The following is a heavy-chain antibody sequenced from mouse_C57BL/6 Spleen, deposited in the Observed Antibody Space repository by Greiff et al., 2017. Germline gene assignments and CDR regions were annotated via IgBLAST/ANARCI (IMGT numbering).Heavy chain of an antibody. J-gene: IGHJ4*01. V-gene: IGHV3-5*01. Sequence: EVQLQESGPGLVKPSQTVFLTCTVTGISITTGNYRWSWIRQFPGNKLEWIGYIYYSGTITYNPSLTSRTTITRDTPKNQFFLEMNSLTAEDTATYYCARGDDGYYDYAMDYWGQGTSVTVSS. CDR2: IYYSGTI. CDR1: GISITTGNYR. CDR3: ARGDDGYYDYAMDY. D-gene: IGHD2-3*01.